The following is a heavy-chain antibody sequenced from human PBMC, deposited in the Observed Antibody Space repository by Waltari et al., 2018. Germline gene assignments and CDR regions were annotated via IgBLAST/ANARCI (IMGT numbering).Heavy chain of an antibody. CDR2: IIPILGIA. CDR3: ASTRGGLRYFDWLSPPDY. D-gene: IGHD3-9*01. CDR1: GGTFSSYA. V-gene: IGHV1-69*04. Sequence: QVQLVQSGAEVKKPGSSVKVSCKASGGTFSSYAISWVRQAPGQGLEWMGRIIPILGIANYAQKCQGRVTITADESTSTAYMELSSLRSEDTAVYYCASTRGGLRYFDWLSPPDYWGQGTLVTVSP. J-gene: IGHJ4*02.